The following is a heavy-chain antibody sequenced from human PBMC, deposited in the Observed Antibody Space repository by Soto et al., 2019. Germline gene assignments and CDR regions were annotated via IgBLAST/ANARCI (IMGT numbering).Heavy chain of an antibody. D-gene: IGHD6-6*01. V-gene: IGHV3-30*18. J-gene: IGHJ3*02. Sequence: GGSLRLSCAASGFSFSSYGMHWVRQAPGRGLEWVTVISNDGNRKSYGESVKGGFSVSRDNDKDTLYLQMNGLRPEDPGVYYCAKDRRQLSALDMWGQGTTVPVSS. CDR2: ISNDGNRK. CDR1: GFSFSSYG. CDR3: AKDRRQLSALDM.